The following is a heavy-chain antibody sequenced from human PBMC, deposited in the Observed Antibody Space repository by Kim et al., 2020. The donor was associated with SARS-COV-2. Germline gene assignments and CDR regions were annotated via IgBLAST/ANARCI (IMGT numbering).Heavy chain of an antibody. D-gene: IGHD6-13*01. J-gene: IGHJ6*02. CDR2: IYTSGST. CDR1: GGSISSYY. Sequence: SETLSLTCTVSGGSISSYYWSWIRQPAGKGLEWIGRIYTSGSTNYNPSLKSRVTMSVDTSKNQFSLKLSSVTAADTAVYYCARDRSSSWYVGPHEKYYYYYYGMDVWGQGTTVTVSS. CDR3: ARDRSSSWYVGPHEKYYYYYYGMDV. V-gene: IGHV4-4*07.